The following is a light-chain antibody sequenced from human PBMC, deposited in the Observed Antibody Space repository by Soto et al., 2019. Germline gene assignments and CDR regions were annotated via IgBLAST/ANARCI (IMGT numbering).Light chain of an antibody. Sequence: EIEMTQSPSSVSASVGDRVTITCGASQGISTWLAWYQQKAGKAPNLLIYGASNLHSGVPSRLRGSGYGTNLTITISSMKNEDFETYYCQQANSFTITFGQGTRLEIK. J-gene: IGKJ5*01. V-gene: IGKV1-12*01. CDR1: QGISTW. CDR2: GAS. CDR3: QQANSFTIT.